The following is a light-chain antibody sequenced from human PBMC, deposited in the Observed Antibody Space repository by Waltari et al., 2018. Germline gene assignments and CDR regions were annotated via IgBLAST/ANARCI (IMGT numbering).Light chain of an antibody. CDR3: QQSYTSPFT. CDR1: QSVDYK. CDR2: DIS. V-gene: IGKV3-15*01. J-gene: IGKJ4*01. Sequence: EVVMTQSPATLSVSPGERATLFCRTSQSVDYKLAWYQHKPGQAPRLLIYDISTRIPGIPARFSGGGSGTLFTLTISSLQSEDVAVYFCQQSYTSPFTFGGGTKV.